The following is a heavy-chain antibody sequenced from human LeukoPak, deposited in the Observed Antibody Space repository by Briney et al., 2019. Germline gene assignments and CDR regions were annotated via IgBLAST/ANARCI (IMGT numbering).Heavy chain of an antibody. V-gene: IGHV3-23*01. D-gene: IGHD6-13*01. CDR1: GFTFINNG. CDR3: AKAFSNSWQFDP. Sequence: GGSLRLSCAASGFTFINNGMTWVRQAPGPGLEWVSSISETSSHTYYADSVKGRFTISRDNTKSTLFLQMNSLRVEDTAIYYCAKAFSNSWQFDPWGQGTLVTVSS. J-gene: IGHJ5*02. CDR2: ISETSSHT.